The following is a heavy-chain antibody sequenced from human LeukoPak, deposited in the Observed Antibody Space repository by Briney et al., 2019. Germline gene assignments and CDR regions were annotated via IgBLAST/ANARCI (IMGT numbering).Heavy chain of an antibody. Sequence: PSETLSLTCTVSGGSISSYYWSWIRQPPGKGLEWIGYISHSGSTNYNPSLKSRVTISVDASKNQFSLKLSSVTAADTAVYYCARGASYSYGISPFDYWGQGTLVTVSS. CDR1: GGSISSYY. CDR2: ISHSGST. V-gene: IGHV4-59*01. J-gene: IGHJ4*02. CDR3: ARGASYSYGISPFDY. D-gene: IGHD5-18*01.